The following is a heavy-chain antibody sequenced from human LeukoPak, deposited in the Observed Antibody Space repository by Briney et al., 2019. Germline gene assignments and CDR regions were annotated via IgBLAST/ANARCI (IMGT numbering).Heavy chain of an antibody. Sequence: SETLSLTCAVSGGSISSSNWWSWVRQPPGKGPEWIGEIYHSGSTNYNPSLQSRVTISVDKSKKQFSLKLSSVTAADTAVYYCARVGLYCSSTSCYAGNYYYHGMDVWGQGTTVAVSS. CDR2: IYHSGST. V-gene: IGHV4-4*02. CDR1: GGSISSSNW. J-gene: IGHJ6*02. D-gene: IGHD2-2*01. CDR3: ARVGLYCSSTSCYAGNYYYHGMDV.